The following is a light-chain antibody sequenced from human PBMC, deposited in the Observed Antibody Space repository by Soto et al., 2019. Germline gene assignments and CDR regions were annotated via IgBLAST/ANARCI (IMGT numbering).Light chain of an antibody. J-gene: IGLJ2*01. Sequence: QSALTQPASVSGSPGQSITISCTGTSSDVGGYNYVSWYQQHLGKAPKLMIYDVSNRPSGVSNRFSGSKSGNTASLTISGLQAEDEADSYCSSYTSSYTLVFGGGTKLTVL. V-gene: IGLV2-14*01. CDR2: DVS. CDR1: SSDVGGYNY. CDR3: SSYTSSYTLV.